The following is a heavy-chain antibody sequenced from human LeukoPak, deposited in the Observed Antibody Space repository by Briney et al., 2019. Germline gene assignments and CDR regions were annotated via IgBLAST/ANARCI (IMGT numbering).Heavy chain of an antibody. Sequence: GASVKVSCKASGYTFTGYYMHWVRQAPGQGLEWMGWINPNSGGTNYAQKFQGRVTMTRDTSISTAYMELSRLRSEDTAVYYCARASIAALKNYYMDVWGKGTTVTVSS. CDR2: INPNSGGT. J-gene: IGHJ6*03. CDR3: ARASIAALKNYYMDV. CDR1: GYTFTGYY. V-gene: IGHV1-2*02. D-gene: IGHD6-6*01.